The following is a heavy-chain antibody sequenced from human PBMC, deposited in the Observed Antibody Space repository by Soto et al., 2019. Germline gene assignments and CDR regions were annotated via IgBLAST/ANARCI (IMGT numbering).Heavy chain of an antibody. CDR2: ISWNSGSI. J-gene: IGHJ4*02. V-gene: IGHV3-9*01. D-gene: IGHD3-9*01. CDR3: AKAHPELRYFDWDPVGYFDY. CDR1: GFTFDDYA. Sequence: PGGSLRLSCAASGFTFDDYAMHWVRQAPGKGLEWVSGISWNSGSIGYADSVKGRFTISRDNAKNSLYLQMNSLRAEDTALYYCAKAHPELRYFDWDPVGYFDYWGQGTLVTVSS.